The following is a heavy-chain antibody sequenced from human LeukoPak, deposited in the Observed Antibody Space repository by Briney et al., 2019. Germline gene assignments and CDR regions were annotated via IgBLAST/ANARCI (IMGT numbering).Heavy chain of an antibody. D-gene: IGHD2-21*02. CDR3: ATGGYCGGDCYYYFDY. CDR1: GFTFSSYA. V-gene: IGHV3-30-3*01. J-gene: IGHJ4*02. CDR2: ISYDGSNK. Sequence: GGSLRLSCAASGFTFSSYAMPWVRQAPGKGLEWVAVISYDGSNKYYADSVKGRFTISRDNSKNTLYLQMNSLRAEDTAVYYCATGGYCGGDCYYYFDYWGQGTLVTVSS.